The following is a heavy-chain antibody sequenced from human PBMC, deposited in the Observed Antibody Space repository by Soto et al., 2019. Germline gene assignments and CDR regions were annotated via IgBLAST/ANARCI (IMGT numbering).Heavy chain of an antibody. Sequence: SETLSLTCTVSGVSINSGGYYWSWIRQHPGKGLEWIGYIYYSGNTNYNPSLESRVTISVDTSKNQFALKLSSVTAADTAVYYCARDCERIRGVIIDNWFDPWGQGTLVTVSS. CDR1: GVSINSGGYY. CDR2: IYYSGNT. V-gene: IGHV4-31*03. J-gene: IGHJ5*02. CDR3: ARDCERIRGVIIDNWFDP. D-gene: IGHD3-10*01.